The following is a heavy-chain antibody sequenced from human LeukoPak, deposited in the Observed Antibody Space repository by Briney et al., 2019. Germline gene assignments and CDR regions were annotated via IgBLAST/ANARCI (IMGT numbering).Heavy chain of an antibody. V-gene: IGHV3-15*01. CDR3: AGRGSSSWFAYYYYYMDV. CDR1: GFTFSNAW. CDR2: IKSKTDGGTT. Sequence: GGTLRLSCAASGFTFSNAWMSWVRQAPGKGLEWVGRIKSKTDGGTTDYAAPVKGRFTISRDDSKNTLYLQMNSLKTEDTAVYYCAGRGSSSWFAYYYYYMDVWGKGTTVTISS. J-gene: IGHJ6*03. D-gene: IGHD6-13*01.